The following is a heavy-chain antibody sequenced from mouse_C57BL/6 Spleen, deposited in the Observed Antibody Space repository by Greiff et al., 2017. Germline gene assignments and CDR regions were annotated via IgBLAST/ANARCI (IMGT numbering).Heavy chain of an antibody. Sequence: VQRVESGAELARPGASVKLSCKASGYTFTSYGISWVKQRTGQGLEWIGEIYPRSGNTYYNEKFKGKATLTADKSSSTAYMELRSLTSEDSAVYFCARPITTYEGFDYWGQGTTLTVSS. D-gene: IGHD1-1*01. CDR2: IYPRSGNT. CDR3: ARPITTYEGFDY. CDR1: GYTFTSYG. J-gene: IGHJ2*01. V-gene: IGHV1-81*01.